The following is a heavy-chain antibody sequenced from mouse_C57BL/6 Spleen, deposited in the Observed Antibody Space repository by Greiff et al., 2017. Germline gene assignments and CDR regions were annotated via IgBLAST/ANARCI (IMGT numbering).Heavy chain of an antibody. CDR3: ARKELTGTSY. CDR2: INPGSGGT. J-gene: IGHJ2*01. D-gene: IGHD4-1*01. CDR1: GYAFTNYL. Sequence: QVQLQQSGAELVRPGTSVKVSCKASGYAFTNYLIEWVKQRPGPGLAWIGVINPGSGGTNYNEKFKGKATLTADKSSSTAYMQLSSLTSEDSAVYFCARKELTGTSYWGQGTTLTVSS. V-gene: IGHV1-54*01.